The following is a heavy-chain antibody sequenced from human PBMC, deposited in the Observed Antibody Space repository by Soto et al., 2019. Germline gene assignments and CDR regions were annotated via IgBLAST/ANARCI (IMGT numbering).Heavy chain of an antibody. CDR2: INSDGSST. Sequence: GGSLRLSCAASGFTFSSYWMHWVRQAPGKGLVWVSRINSDGSSTSYADSVKGRFTISRDNAQNTLYLQMNSLRAEDTAVYYCARERRERDYFDYWGQGTLVTVSS. CDR3: ARERRERDYFDY. CDR1: GFTFSSYW. D-gene: IGHD1-1*01. V-gene: IGHV3-74*01. J-gene: IGHJ4*02.